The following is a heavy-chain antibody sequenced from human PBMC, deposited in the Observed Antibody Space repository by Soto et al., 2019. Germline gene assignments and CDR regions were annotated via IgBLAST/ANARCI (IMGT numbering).Heavy chain of an antibody. CDR3: GRGRSGELVVFY. Sequence: GASVKVSCKASGYTFTGYYIHWVRQAPGQGLEWVGEISPKSGATRYAQKFQGRVTMTKDTSITTVYMELSNLSPDGTAVYYCGRGRSGELVVFYWGQGTLVTVSS. J-gene: IGHJ4*02. CDR1: GYTFTGYY. CDR2: ISPKSGAT. V-gene: IGHV1-2*02. D-gene: IGHD1-7*01.